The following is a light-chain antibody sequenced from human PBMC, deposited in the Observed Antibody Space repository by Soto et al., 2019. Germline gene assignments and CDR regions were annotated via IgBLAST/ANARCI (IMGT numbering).Light chain of an antibody. Sequence: EIVLTQSPATLSLSPGERVTLSCRASQSVSSFLAWYQQRPGQAPRLLIYDMSNRATGIPARFSGSGSGTDFTLTINSLEPEDFAVYYCQQRSDWPITFGQGTRLEIK. CDR2: DMS. CDR1: QSVSSF. V-gene: IGKV3-11*01. J-gene: IGKJ5*01. CDR3: QQRSDWPIT.